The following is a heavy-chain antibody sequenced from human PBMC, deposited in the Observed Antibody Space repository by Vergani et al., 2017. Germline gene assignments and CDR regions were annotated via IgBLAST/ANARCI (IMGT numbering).Heavy chain of an antibody. CDR3: ARHLLDYWYFDR. V-gene: IGHV4-61*02. J-gene: IGHJ2*01. CDR1: GGSISSGSYY. CDR2: IYYSGST. Sequence: QVQLQESGPGLVKPSQTLSLTCTVPGGSISSGSYYWSWIRQPAGKGLEWIGYIYYSGSTNYNPSLKSRVTISVDTSKNQFSLKLSSVTAADPAVYYCARHLLDYWYFDRWGRGTLVTVSS. D-gene: IGHD1-1*01.